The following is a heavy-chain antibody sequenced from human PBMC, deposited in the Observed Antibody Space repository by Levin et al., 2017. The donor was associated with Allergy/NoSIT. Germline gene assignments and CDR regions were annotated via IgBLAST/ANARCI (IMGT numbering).Heavy chain of an antibody. Sequence: GESLKISCKASDYTFTNFGISWVRQAPGQGLEWMGWISAYNGNTNYAQKLQGRVTMTTDTSTSTAYMELRSLRSDDTAVYYCARGEKGIAAGGLDYWGQGTLVTVSS. CDR1: DYTFTNFG. V-gene: IGHV1-18*01. CDR2: ISAYNGNT. CDR3: ARGEKGIAAGGLDY. D-gene: IGHD6-25*01. J-gene: IGHJ4*02.